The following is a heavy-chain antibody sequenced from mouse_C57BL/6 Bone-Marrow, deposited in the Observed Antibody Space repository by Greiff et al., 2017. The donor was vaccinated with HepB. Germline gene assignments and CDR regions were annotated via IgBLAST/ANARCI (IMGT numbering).Heavy chain of an antibody. CDR1: GYTFTSHW. J-gene: IGHJ4*01. D-gene: IGHD1-1*01. V-gene: IGHV1-56*01. CDR3: ARLDYYGSSLTDPAMDY. CDR2: IFPGSGST. Sequence: QVQLQQSGPELVRPGASVKISCKAPGYTFTSHWMQWVRQRPGQGLEWIGEIFPGSGSTYYNEKFKGKATLTVDTSSSTAYMQLSSLTSEDSAVYFCARLDYYGSSLTDPAMDYWGQGTSVTVSS.